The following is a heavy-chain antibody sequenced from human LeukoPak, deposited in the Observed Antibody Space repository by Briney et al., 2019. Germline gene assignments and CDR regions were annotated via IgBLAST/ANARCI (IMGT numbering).Heavy chain of an antibody. V-gene: IGHV3-23*01. CDR3: AKDAPSDAFDI. J-gene: IGHJ3*02. CDR1: GFTFCSYA. Sequence: GGFLRSSFAAPGFTFCSYAMSWGRPGPGEGLEWVSAISGSGGSTYYADSVKGRFTISRDNSKNTLYLQMNSLRAEDTAVYYCAKDAPSDAFDIWGQGTMVTVSS. CDR2: ISGSGGST.